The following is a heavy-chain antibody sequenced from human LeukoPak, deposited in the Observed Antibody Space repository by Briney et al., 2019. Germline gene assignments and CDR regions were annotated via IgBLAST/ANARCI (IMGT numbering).Heavy chain of an antibody. CDR1: GGSFSGYY. J-gene: IGHJ4*02. CDR3: ARAKGRDYVWGSYPLAFDY. Sequence: PSETLSLTCAVYGGSFSGYYWSWIRQPPGKGLGWIGEINHSGSTNYNPSLKSRVTISVDTSKNQFSLKLSSVTAADTAVYYCARAKGRDYVWGSYPLAFDYWGQGTLVTVSS. D-gene: IGHD3-16*02. CDR2: INHSGST. V-gene: IGHV4-34*01.